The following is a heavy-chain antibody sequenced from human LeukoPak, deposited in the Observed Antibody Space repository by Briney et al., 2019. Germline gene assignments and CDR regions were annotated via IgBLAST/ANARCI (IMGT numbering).Heavy chain of an antibody. V-gene: IGHV4-39*07. D-gene: IGHD1-26*01. Sequence: PSETLSLTCTVSGGSISSNSYYWGWIRQSPGKGLEWIGSIHYTGSTYYNPSLKSRVTISVDTSKNQFSLKLSSVTAADTAVYYCARTGRSFYYYYYMDVWGKGTTVTVSS. CDR3: ARTGRSFYYYYYMDV. CDR2: IHYTGST. CDR1: GGSISSNSYY. J-gene: IGHJ6*03.